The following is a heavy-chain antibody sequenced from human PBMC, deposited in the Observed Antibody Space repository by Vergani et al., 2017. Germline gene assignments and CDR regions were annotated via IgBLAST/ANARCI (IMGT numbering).Heavy chain of an antibody. CDR3: AREANLRFLEWLLSDAFDI. V-gene: IGHV3-21*01. CDR1: GFTFSSYS. Sequence: LEESGGGLVKPGGSLRLSCAASGFTFSSYSMNWVRQAPGKGLEWVSSISSSSSYIYYADSVKGRFTISRDNAKNSLYLQMNSLRAEDTAVYYCAREANLRFLEWLLSDAFDIWGQGTMVTVSS. D-gene: IGHD3-3*01. J-gene: IGHJ3*02. CDR2: ISSSSSYI.